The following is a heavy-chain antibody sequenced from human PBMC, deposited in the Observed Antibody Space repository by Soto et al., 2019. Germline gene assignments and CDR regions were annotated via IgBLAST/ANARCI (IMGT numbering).Heavy chain of an antibody. CDR3: ATQMVGIVVVPAAIA. D-gene: IGHD2-2*01. CDR1: GFTFSSYS. Sequence: GGSLRLSCAASGFTFSSYSMNWVRQAPGKGLEWVSSISSSSSYIYYADSVKGRFTISRDNAKNSLYLQMNSLRAEDTAVYYCATQMVGIVVVPAAIAWGQGTLVTVSS. CDR2: ISSSSSYI. J-gene: IGHJ5*02. V-gene: IGHV3-21*01.